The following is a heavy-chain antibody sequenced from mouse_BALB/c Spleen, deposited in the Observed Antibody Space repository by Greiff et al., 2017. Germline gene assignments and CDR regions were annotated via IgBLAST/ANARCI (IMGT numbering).Heavy chain of an antibody. CDR2: IDPETGGT. CDR3: TRRGLRREYYFDY. Sequence: QVQLQQSGAELVRPGASVTLSCKASGYTFTDYEMHWVKQTPVHGLEWIGAIDPETGGTAYNQKFKGKATLTADKSSSTAYMELRSLTSEDSAVYYCTRRGLRREYYFDYWGQGTTLTVSS. D-gene: IGHD2-4*01. CDR1: GYTFTDYE. J-gene: IGHJ2*01. V-gene: IGHV1-15*01.